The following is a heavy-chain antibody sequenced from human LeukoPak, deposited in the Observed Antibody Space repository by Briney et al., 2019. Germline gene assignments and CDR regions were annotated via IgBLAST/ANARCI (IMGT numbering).Heavy chain of an antibody. V-gene: IGHV3-53*01. Sequence: GGSLRLSCAASGFSVTRHYMHWVRQAPGKGLEWVSFIYRDGRSYAADSVEGRFSISRDDSKNTVFLQMNNLRVEDTAVYYCAREPAIMRLTDYYYYFDVWGKGTSVTVSS. CDR1: GFSVTRHY. CDR2: IYRDGRS. D-gene: IGHD2-2*01. CDR3: AREPAIMRLTDYYYYFDV. J-gene: IGHJ6*03.